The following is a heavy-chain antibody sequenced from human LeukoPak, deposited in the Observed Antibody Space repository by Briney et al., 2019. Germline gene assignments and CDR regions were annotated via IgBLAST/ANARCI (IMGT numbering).Heavy chain of an antibody. CDR1: GFTFSSYG. CDR3: AKDLYSGSYYNY. Sequence: GGSLRLSCAASGFTFSSYGMHWVRQAPGKGLEWVAAISYDGNNKYYADSVKGRFTISRDNSKNTLYLQMNSLRAEDTAVYYCAKDLYSGSYYNYWGQGTLVTVSS. J-gene: IGHJ4*02. V-gene: IGHV3-30*18. D-gene: IGHD1-26*01. CDR2: ISYDGNNK.